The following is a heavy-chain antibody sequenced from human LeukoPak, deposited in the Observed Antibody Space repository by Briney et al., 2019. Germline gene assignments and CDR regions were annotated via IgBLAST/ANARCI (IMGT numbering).Heavy chain of an antibody. CDR3: AKDWGLTGYSPHYFDY. J-gene: IGHJ4*02. D-gene: IGHD3-9*01. V-gene: IGHV3-30*02. CDR2: IRYDGSNK. CDR1: GFTFSSYG. Sequence: GGSLRLSCAASGFTFSSYGMHWVRQAPGNGLEWVAFIRYDGSNKYYADSVKGRFTISRDNSKNTLYLQMNSLRAEDTAVYYCAKDWGLTGYSPHYFDYWGQGTLVTVSS.